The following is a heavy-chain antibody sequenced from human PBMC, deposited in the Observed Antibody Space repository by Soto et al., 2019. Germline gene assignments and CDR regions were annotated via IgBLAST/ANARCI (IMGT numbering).Heavy chain of an antibody. J-gene: IGHJ6*02. CDR1: GFNFSSYW. CDR3: ARDGYSSGWYEYYGMAV. CDR2: INSDGSST. Sequence: GGSLRLSCAASGFNFSSYWMHWVRQAPGKGLVWVSRINSDGSSTSYADPVKGRFTISRDNARNTLYLQMNSLRAEDTAVYYCARDGYSSGWYEYYGMAVWGQESTVTVSS. V-gene: IGHV3-74*01. D-gene: IGHD6-19*01.